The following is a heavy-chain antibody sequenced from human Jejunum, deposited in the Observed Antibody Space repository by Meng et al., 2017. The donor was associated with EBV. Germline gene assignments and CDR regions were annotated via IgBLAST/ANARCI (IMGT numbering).Heavy chain of an antibody. Sequence: QVTLLQQVPVTVNPSQTLSLTCAISGDSVSSDGAAWNWIRQSRSRGLEWLGRTFYRSRWFYDYAPSVKSRITINSDTSKNQFSLHLDSVTPEDTAVYYCARDGPQSLSSFDYWGQGTLVTVSS. D-gene: IGHD6-6*01. CDR3: ARDGPQSLSSFDY. J-gene: IGHJ4*02. CDR1: GDSVSSDGAA. V-gene: IGHV6-1*02. CDR2: TFYRSRWFY.